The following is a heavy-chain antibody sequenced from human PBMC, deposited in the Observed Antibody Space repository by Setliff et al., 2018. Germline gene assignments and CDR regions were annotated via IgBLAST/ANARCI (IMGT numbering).Heavy chain of an antibody. D-gene: IGHD3-3*01. J-gene: IGHJ4*02. Sequence: PGGSLRLSCAASGLTLTPYTMTWVRQAPGKGPEWVSFISDTSAFIYYADSVKGRFTISRDNAKNTLYLQMSSLRAEDTAVYYCAKVGIFGGGYFDLWGLGTLVTV. CDR2: ISDTSAFI. CDR3: AKVGIFGGGYFDL. CDR1: GLTLTPYT. V-gene: IGHV3-21*06.